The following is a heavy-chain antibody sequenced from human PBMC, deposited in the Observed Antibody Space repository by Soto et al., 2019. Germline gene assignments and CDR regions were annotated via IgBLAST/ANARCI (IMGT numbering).Heavy chain of an antibody. Sequence: QITLKESGPTLVRPTQTLTLTCTFSGFSLSSSGEAVGWIRQPPGKALEWLALIYWNGIERYSPSLKSRLTIIKDTSKNPVVLTMTNMAPVDTATYFCAHGDPLDFHYWGPGTLVTVSP. V-gene: IGHV2-5*01. CDR2: IYWNGIE. CDR1: GFSLSSSGEA. CDR3: AHGDPLDFHY. D-gene: IGHD3-10*01. J-gene: IGHJ4*02.